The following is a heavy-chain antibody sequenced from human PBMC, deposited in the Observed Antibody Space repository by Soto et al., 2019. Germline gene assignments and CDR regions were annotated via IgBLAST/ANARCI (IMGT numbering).Heavy chain of an antibody. D-gene: IGHD3-10*01. CDR3: ARSRGPDDAFDI. CDR2: ISYDGSNK. J-gene: IGHJ3*02. CDR1: GFTFSSYA. V-gene: IGHV3-30-3*01. Sequence: QVQLVESGGGVVQPGRSLRLSCAASGFTFSSYAMHWVRQAPGKGLEWVAVISYDGSNKYYADSVKGRFTISRDNSKNTLYLQMNSRRAEDTAVYYCARSRGPDDAFDIWGQGTMVTVSS.